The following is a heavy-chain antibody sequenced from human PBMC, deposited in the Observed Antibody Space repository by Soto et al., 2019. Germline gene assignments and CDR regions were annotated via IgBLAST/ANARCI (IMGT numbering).Heavy chain of an antibody. CDR3: ARGAKRDSYNYSGSDY. Sequence: ASETLSLTCTVSGGSISSGDYYWSWIRQPPGKGLEWIGYIYYSGSTYYNPSLKSRVTISVDTSKNQFSLKLSSVTAADTAVYYXARGAKRDSYNYSGSDYWGQGTLVTVSS. D-gene: IGHD5-12*01. J-gene: IGHJ4*02. CDR1: GGSISSGDYY. V-gene: IGHV4-30-4*01. CDR2: IYYSGST.